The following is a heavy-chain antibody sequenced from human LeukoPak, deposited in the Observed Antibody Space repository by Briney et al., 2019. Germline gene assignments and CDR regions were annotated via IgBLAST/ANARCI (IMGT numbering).Heavy chain of an antibody. V-gene: IGHV3-7*01. CDR3: AKGSAYCSGGSCYSIYYYYGMDV. CDR2: IKQDGSEK. J-gene: IGHJ6*02. Sequence: PGGSLRLSCAASGFTFSNAWMSWVRQAPGKGLEWVANIKQDGSEKYYVDSVKGRFTISRDNAKNSLYLQMNSLRAEDTAVYYCAKGSAYCSGGSCYSIYYYYGMDVWGQGTTVTVSS. D-gene: IGHD2-15*01. CDR1: GFTFSNAW.